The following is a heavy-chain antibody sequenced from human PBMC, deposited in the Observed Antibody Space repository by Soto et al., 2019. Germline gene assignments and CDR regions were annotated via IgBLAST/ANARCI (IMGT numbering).Heavy chain of an antibody. D-gene: IGHD2-2*01. CDR1: GYSFTSYW. V-gene: IGHV5-51*01. CDR3: ARGYCTTTICDPWFDP. Sequence: GESLKISCTGIGYSFTSYWIGWVRQMPGKALEWMGIIYPGDSETRYSPSFQGQVTISVDKSIITAYLQWTSLQASDTAVYYCARGYCTTTICDPWFDPWGQGTLVTVSS. J-gene: IGHJ5*02. CDR2: IYPGDSET.